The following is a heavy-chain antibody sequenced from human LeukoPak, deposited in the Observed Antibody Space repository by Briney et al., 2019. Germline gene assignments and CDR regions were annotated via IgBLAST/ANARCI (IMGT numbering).Heavy chain of an antibody. V-gene: IGHV4-59*01. Sequence: SETLSLTCTVSGGSISSYYWSWIRQPPGKGLEWIGYIYYSGSTNYNPSLKSRVTISVDTSKNQFSLKLSSVTAADTAVYYCAREITMVRGAHFDYWGQGTLVTVSS. CDR2: IYYSGST. CDR3: AREITMVRGAHFDY. CDR1: GGSISSYY. D-gene: IGHD3-10*01. J-gene: IGHJ4*02.